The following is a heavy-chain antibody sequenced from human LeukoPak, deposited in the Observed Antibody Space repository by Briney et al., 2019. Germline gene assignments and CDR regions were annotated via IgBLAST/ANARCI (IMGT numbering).Heavy chain of an antibody. CDR1: GITFSSYW. V-gene: IGHV3-7*01. D-gene: IGHD4-17*01. Sequence: GGSLRLSCAVSGITFSSYWMSWDRQAPGKGLEWVANIKQDGSEKYYVDSVTGRFTISRGNAKNSLFLQMNSLRAEDTAVYYCAIGDSFDFWGQGTLVTVSS. CDR2: IKQDGSEK. CDR3: AIGDSFDF. J-gene: IGHJ4*02.